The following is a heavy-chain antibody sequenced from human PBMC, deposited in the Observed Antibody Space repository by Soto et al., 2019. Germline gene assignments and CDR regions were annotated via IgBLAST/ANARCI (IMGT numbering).Heavy chain of an antibody. D-gene: IGHD6-19*01. Sequence: QVQLVESGGGVVQPGGSLILSCAASGFPFRTYGMHWVRQAPGKGLDWVAFISYDGNKKYYADSMKGRFTISRDDSENALFLQMNSLGVEVTGVYYCAKERSSGWYPDYWGQGTLVTVSS. V-gene: IGHV3-30*18. CDR1: GFPFRTYG. CDR3: AKERSSGWYPDY. J-gene: IGHJ4*02. CDR2: ISYDGNKK.